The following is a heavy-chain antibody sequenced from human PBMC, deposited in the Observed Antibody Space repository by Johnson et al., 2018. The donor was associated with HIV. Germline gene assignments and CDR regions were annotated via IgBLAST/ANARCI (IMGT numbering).Heavy chain of an antibody. J-gene: IGHJ3*02. V-gene: IGHV3-30-3*01. CDR3: ARPIQFLEWSDAFDM. CDR2: ISYDGSNK. Sequence: QVQLVESGGGVVQPGKSLRLSCAASGFTFSSYAMHWVRQAPGTGLEWVAVISYDGSNKYYADSVKGRFTISRDNSKNTLYLQMSSLRAEDTAVYYCARPIQFLEWSDAFDMWGQGTMVTVSS. D-gene: IGHD3-3*01. CDR1: GFTFSSYA.